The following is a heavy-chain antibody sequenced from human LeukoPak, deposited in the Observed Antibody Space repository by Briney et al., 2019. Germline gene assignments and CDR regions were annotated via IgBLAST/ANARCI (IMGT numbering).Heavy chain of an antibody. J-gene: IGHJ4*02. D-gene: IGHD3-22*01. Sequence: GGSLRLSCAASGFAFSTYAMTWVRQAPGKGLEWVSTINGSDGGTYSADSVKGRFSISRDNSKNKPYLLMNSLRAEDTALYYCARERYYSDSSGFKYWGQGALVTVSS. V-gene: IGHV3-23*01. CDR3: ARERYYSDSSGFKY. CDR1: GFAFSTYA. CDR2: INGSDGGT.